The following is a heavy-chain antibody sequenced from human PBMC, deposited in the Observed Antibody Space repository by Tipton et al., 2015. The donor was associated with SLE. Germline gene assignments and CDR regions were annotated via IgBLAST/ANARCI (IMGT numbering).Heavy chain of an antibody. CDR2: MHYSGST. CDR1: GGSISSSTYY. J-gene: IGHJ4*02. V-gene: IGHV4-39*07. D-gene: IGHD4-17*01. CDR3: AKGRQKNYADHAY. Sequence: TLSLTCTVSGGSISSSTYYWGWIRQSPGKGLAGIGFMHYSGSTYYNPSLESRVTISIDTSKNQFSLKLSSVTAADTAVYYCAKGRQKNYADHAYWGQGTLVTVSS.